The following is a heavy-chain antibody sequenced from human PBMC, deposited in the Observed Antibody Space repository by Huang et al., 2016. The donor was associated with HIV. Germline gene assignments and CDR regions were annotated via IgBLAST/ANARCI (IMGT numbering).Heavy chain of an antibody. D-gene: IGHD3-22*01. J-gene: IGHJ4*02. V-gene: IGHV4-34*01. CDR3: ARILMYYNSSGYGFDY. CDR2: INHSGST. CDR1: GGSFSGYY. Sequence: QVQLQQWGAGLLKPSETLSLTCAVYGGSFSGYYWSWIRQPPGKGLEWIGEINHSGSTNHNPSLKSRVTISVDTSKNQFSLKRSSVTAADTAVYYCARILMYYNSSGYGFDYWGQGTLVTVSS.